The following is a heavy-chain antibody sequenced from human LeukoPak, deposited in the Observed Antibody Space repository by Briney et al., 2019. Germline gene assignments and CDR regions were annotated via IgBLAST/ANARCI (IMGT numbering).Heavy chain of an antibody. J-gene: IGHJ4*02. D-gene: IGHD4-17*01. CDR2: IHRSGST. CDR3: ARNGYYSADY. Sequence: SETLSLTCGVSGGSISNGNWWSWVRQPSGKGLEWIGEIHRSGSTNCNPSLKSRVTISVDKSKNQFSLMLTSVTAADAAVYYCARNGYYSADYWGQGTLVTVSS. CDR1: GGSISNGNW. V-gene: IGHV4-4*02.